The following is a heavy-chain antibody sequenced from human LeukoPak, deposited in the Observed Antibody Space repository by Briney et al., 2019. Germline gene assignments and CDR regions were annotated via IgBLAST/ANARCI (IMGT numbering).Heavy chain of an antibody. CDR1: GFTVSSNY. J-gene: IGHJ3*02. Sequence: GGSLRLSCAASGFTVSSNYMSWVRQAPGKGLEWVSVIYSGGSTYYADSVKGRLTISRDNSKNTLYLQMNSLRAEDTAVYYCARGLRGDYYDSSGDAFDIWGQGTMVTVSS. D-gene: IGHD3-22*01. CDR2: IYSGGST. CDR3: ARGLRGDYYDSSGDAFDI. V-gene: IGHV3-66*01.